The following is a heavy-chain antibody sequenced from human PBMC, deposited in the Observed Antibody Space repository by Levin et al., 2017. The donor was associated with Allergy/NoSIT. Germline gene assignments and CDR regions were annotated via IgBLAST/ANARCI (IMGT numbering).Heavy chain of an antibody. Sequence: GESLKISCAASGFTFSSYSMNWVRQAPGKGLEWVSYISSSSSTIYYADSVKGRFTISRDNAKNSLYLQMNSLRAEDTAVYYCARDGQTWIQLWSRRYYYGMDVWGQGTTVTVSS. CDR1: GFTFSSYS. J-gene: IGHJ6*02. D-gene: IGHD5-18*01. CDR2: ISSSSSTI. V-gene: IGHV3-48*01. CDR3: ARDGQTWIQLWSRRYYYGMDV.